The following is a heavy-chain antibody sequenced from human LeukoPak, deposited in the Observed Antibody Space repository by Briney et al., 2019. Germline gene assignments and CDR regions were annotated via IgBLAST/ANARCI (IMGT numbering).Heavy chain of an antibody. CDR3: ARKYASGTYRLAY. CDR2: ISDTGATT. CDR1: GGSFSTYS. Sequence: GESLRLSCAASGGSFSTYSMSWVRQAPGKGLEWVSVISDTGATTFHADSVKGRFTISRDNSKNTLYLQMSSLRVEDTAVYYCARKYASGTYRLAYWSQGILASVSS. J-gene: IGHJ4*02. D-gene: IGHD3-10*01. V-gene: IGHV3-23*01.